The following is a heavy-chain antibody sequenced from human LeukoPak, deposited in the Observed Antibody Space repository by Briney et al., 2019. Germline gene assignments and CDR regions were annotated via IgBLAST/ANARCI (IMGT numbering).Heavy chain of an antibody. J-gene: IGHJ6*02. CDR2: VYYSGST. D-gene: IGHD6-19*01. CDR3: ARRSDSSGWYSDYYYGMDV. CDR1: GGSISSYY. Sequence: SETLSLTCTVSGGSISSYYWSWIRQPPGKGLEWIGYVYYSGSTNYNPSLKSRVTISVDTSKDQFSLKLSSVTAADTAVYYCARRSDSSGWYSDYYYGMDVWGQGTTVTVSS. V-gene: IGHV4-59*08.